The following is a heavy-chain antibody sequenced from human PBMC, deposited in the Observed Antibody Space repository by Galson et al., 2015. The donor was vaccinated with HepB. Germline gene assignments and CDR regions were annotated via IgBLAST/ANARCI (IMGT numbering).Heavy chain of an antibody. CDR1: GFTFSGYW. J-gene: IGHJ4*02. V-gene: IGHV3-7*05. Sequence: SLRLSCAAAGFTFSGYWMTWVRQAPGKGLEWVANMKEDESEKYYVDSVKGRFTISRDNAKNSLYLQLNSLRAEDTAMYFCARFAGGGYSTSWYRSGFDYWGQGTLVIVSS. CDR2: MKEDESEK. D-gene: IGHD6-13*01. CDR3: ARFAGGGYSTSWYRSGFDY.